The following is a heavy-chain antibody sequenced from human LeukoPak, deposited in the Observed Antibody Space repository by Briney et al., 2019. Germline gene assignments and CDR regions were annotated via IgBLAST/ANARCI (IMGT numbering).Heavy chain of an antibody. CDR3: VRGTGSSSGWLDY. D-gene: IGHD6-19*01. V-gene: IGHV4-39*07. Sequence: SETLSLTCTVSGGSISNSNYYWGWIRQPPGKGLEWIGNIYYSGSTYYNPSLKSRVTISIDASKNQFSLELSSVTAADTAVYYCVRGTGSSSGWLDYWGQGTLVTVSS. J-gene: IGHJ4*02. CDR1: GGSISNSNYY. CDR2: IYYSGST.